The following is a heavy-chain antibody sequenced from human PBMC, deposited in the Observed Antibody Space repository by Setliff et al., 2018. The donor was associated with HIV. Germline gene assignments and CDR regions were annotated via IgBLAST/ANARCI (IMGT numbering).Heavy chain of an antibody. CDR1: GYSISSGSY. V-gene: IGHV4-38-2*01. J-gene: IGHJ4*02. CDR3: ARGTRTTVRGVFEERVPGSQ. Sequence: SETLSLTCVVSGYSISSGSYWGWIRQPPGKGLGWIGSIFHSGSTSYNPSRKRRVTLAVVKSKTQFSLNLNSVTAADTAVYYCARGTRTTVRGVFEERVPGSQWGQGTLVTVSS. CDR2: IFHSGST. D-gene: IGHD3-10*01.